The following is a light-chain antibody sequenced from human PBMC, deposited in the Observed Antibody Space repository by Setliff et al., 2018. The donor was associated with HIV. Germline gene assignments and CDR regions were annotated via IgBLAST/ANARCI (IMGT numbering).Light chain of an antibody. Sequence: QSVLTQPASVSGSPGQSLAISCTGTSSDIGSYKFVSWYQHHPDKGPKLIIYEGSKRPSGVSNRFSASKSGNTASLTISGLQAEDEADYYCSSYVGSSAYVFGPGTKVTVL. J-gene: IGLJ1*01. CDR3: SSYVGSSAYV. V-gene: IGLV2-23*01. CDR1: SSDIGSYKF. CDR2: EGS.